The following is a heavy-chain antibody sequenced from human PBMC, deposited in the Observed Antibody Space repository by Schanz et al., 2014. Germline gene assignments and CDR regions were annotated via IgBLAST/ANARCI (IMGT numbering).Heavy chain of an antibody. CDR1: GGTFSSYT. CDR3: ARAKRFGDMDV. CDR2: IISILGIP. V-gene: IGHV1-69*02. D-gene: IGHD3-10*01. J-gene: IGHJ6*02. Sequence: QVQLVQSGAEVKKPGASVKVSCKLSGGTFSSYTISWMRQAPGQGLEWMGKIISILGIPNYAQKFQGRVTFTADKATSTAYMELRNLRSDDTAVYSCARAKRFGDMDVWGQGTTVTVSS.